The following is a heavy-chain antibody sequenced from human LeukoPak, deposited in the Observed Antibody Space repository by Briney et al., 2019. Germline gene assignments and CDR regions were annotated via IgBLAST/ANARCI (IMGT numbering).Heavy chain of an antibody. Sequence: GRSLRLSCAASGFTFSSYAIHWVRQAPGKGLEWVAVISYDGSSKYYADSVKGRFTISRDNSKNTLYLQMNSLRAEDTAVYYCARDKDYGDYWGQGTLVTVSS. CDR1: GFTFSSYA. CDR2: ISYDGSSK. J-gene: IGHJ4*02. CDR3: ARDKDYGDY. V-gene: IGHV3-30-3*01.